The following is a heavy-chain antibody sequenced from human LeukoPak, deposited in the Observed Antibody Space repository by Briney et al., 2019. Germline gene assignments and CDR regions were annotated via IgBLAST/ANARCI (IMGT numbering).Heavy chain of an antibody. CDR1: GFTFSDYG. CDR2: IWYDGGKK. CDR3: VRYCNGGSCYRAAFDV. D-gene: IGHD2-15*01. Sequence: GRSLRLSCAASGFTFSDYGMYWVRQAPGKGLEWVALIWYDGGKKYYTDSVRGRFTISRDNSKSTLYLQMDSLRAEDTAVYYCVRYCNGGSCYRAAFDVWGPGTMVTVSS. J-gene: IGHJ3*01. V-gene: IGHV3-33*01.